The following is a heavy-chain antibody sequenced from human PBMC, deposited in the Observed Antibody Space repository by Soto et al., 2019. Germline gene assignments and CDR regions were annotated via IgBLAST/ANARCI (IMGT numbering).Heavy chain of an antibody. CDR1: GESFSGYY. CDR3: AIVRLGRILAFDI. V-gene: IGHV4-34*01. J-gene: IGHJ3*02. Sequence: HVQLQQWGAGLLTPSETLSLICAVSGESFSGYYWSWIRQPPGKGLEWIGEINHSGSTNYNPSLKSRVTISVDTPKNQFSLKLNSVTAADTAVYYCAIVRLGRILAFDIWGQGTMVTVSS. D-gene: IGHD1-20*01. CDR2: INHSGST.